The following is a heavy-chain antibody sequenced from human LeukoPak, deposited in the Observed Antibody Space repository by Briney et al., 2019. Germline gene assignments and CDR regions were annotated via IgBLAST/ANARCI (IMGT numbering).Heavy chain of an antibody. D-gene: IGHD2-21*02. CDR1: GYTFTSYG. Sequence: ASVKVSCKASGYTFTSYGISWVRQAPGQGLEWMGWISAYNGNTNYAQKLQGRVTMTTGTSTSTAYMELRSLRSGDTAVYYCARRAAYCGGDCYSAFDIWGQGTMVTVSS. CDR2: ISAYNGNT. CDR3: ARRAAYCGGDCYSAFDI. V-gene: IGHV1-18*01. J-gene: IGHJ3*02.